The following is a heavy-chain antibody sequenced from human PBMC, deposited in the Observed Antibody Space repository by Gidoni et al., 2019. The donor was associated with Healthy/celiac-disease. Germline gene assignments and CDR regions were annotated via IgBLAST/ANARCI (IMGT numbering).Heavy chain of an antibody. CDR3: ARASRGAGPFDY. CDR2: ISSSSSYI. CDR1: GFTFSSYS. Sequence: EVQLVESGGGLVKPGGSLRLSGAASGFTFSSYSMNWVRQAPGKGLEWVASISSSSSYIYYADSVKGRFTISRDNAKNSLYLQMNSLRAEDTAVYYCARASRGAGPFDYWGQGTLVTVSS. D-gene: IGHD6-19*01. J-gene: IGHJ4*02. V-gene: IGHV3-21*01.